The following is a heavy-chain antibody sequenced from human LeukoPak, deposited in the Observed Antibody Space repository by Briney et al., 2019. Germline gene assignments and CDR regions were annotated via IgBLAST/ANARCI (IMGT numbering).Heavy chain of an antibody. CDR2: INHSGST. V-gene: IGHV4-34*01. CDR1: GGSFSGYY. Sequence: SETLSLTCAVYGGSFSGYYWSWIRQPPGKGLEWIGEINHSGSTNYNPSLKSRVTISVDTSKNQFSLKLSSVTAADTAVYYCALAAPGSYYRAPLGYWGQGTLVTVSS. J-gene: IGHJ4*02. D-gene: IGHD3-10*01. CDR3: ALAAPGSYYRAPLGY.